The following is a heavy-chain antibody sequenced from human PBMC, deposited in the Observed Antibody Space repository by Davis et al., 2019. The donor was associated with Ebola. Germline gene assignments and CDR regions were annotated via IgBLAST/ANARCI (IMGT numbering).Heavy chain of an antibody. V-gene: IGHV1-46*01. J-gene: IGHJ3*02. CDR1: GYTFTSYY. Sequence: ASVNVSCKASGYTFTSYYMHWLRQAPGQGLEWMGIINPSGGSTSYAQKFQGRVTMTRDTSTSTVYMELSSLRSEDTAVYYCARRGGLEAFDIWGQGTMVTVSS. CDR3: ARRGGLEAFDI. D-gene: IGHD1-1*01. CDR2: INPSGGST.